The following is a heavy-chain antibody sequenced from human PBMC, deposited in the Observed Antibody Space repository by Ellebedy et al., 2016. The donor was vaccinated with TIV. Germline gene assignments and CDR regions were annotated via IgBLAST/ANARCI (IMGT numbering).Heavy chain of an antibody. CDR1: GFTFSRYA. D-gene: IGHD3-10*01. CDR2: ILYDGSNK. CDR3: ARDYGEYAGKTYYFDY. Sequence: GESLTISCAASGFTFSRYAMHSVRQAPGKGPEWVAVILYDGSNKSYADSVKGRFTISRDYSKNTLYLQMNRLRDEDTAVYYCARDYGEYAGKTYYFDYWGQGTLVTVSS. J-gene: IGHJ4*02. V-gene: IGHV3-30*04.